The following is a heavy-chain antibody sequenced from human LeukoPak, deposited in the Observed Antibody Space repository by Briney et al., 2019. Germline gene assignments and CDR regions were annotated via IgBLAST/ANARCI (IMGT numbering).Heavy chain of an antibody. Sequence: VGSLRLSCAASAFTFSSYSMNWVRQAPGKGLEWVSYISSSSSTIYYADSVKGRFTISRDNAKNSLYLQMNSLRAEDTAVYYCATDCRGGSCHPIFDYRGQGTLVTVSS. D-gene: IGHD2-15*01. CDR2: ISSSSSTI. J-gene: IGHJ4*02. V-gene: IGHV3-48*01. CDR3: ATDCRGGSCHPIFDY. CDR1: AFTFSSYS.